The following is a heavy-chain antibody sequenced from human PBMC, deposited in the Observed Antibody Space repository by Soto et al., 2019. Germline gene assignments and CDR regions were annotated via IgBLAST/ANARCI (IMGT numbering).Heavy chain of an antibody. CDR2: IHAGNGYT. J-gene: IGHJ3*02. Sequence: QVQLVQSGAQVKKPGASVKVSCKASGYTFDNYALHWVRQAPGRRLEWMGWIHAGNGYTKYSQSFQGRVTITRDTSASTVHMVLSSLRSEDTALDCCARVQYSGYDFKPAFDIGGRGTIVTVSS. V-gene: IGHV1-3*01. CDR1: GYTFDNYA. CDR3: ARVQYSGYDFKPAFDI. D-gene: IGHD5-12*01.